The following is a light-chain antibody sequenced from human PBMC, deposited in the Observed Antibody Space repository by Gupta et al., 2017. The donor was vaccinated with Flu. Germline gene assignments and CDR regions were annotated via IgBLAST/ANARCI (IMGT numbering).Light chain of an antibody. J-gene: IGLJ1*01. CDR1: SYNMGAGSD. Sequence: SYNMGAGSDVHWYQQVTGAPPRHLFFANSNRPSGVPGRFSGSKSGTSASLAITGLQAEDEADYYCQSYDNSLSGWVVGSGTKVTVL. CDR2: ANS. CDR3: QSYDNSLSGWV. V-gene: IGLV1-40*01.